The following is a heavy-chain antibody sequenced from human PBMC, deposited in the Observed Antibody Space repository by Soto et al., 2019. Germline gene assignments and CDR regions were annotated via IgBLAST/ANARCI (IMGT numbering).Heavy chain of an antibody. D-gene: IGHD3-22*01. CDR3: TRGAYYYGSSG. J-gene: IGHJ4*02. CDR1: GFTISSDW. V-gene: IGHV3-74*01. CDR2: IKSDGSDI. Sequence: EVRLVESGGGLVQPGGSLRLSCAASGFTISSDWMHWVRQAPGKGLVWLSRIKSDGSDISYADSVKGRFTISRDNARNMLYLQMNSLRAEDTAIYYCTRGAYYYGSSGWGRGTLVTVSS.